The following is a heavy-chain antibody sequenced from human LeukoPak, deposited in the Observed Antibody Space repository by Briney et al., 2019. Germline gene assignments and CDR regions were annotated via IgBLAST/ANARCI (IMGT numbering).Heavy chain of an antibody. CDR1: GLTLRNYA. CDR3: ASDHNILPPAYGVFDI. V-gene: IGHV3-23*01. D-gene: IGHD2-8*01. Sequence: PGGSLRLSCTPSGLTLRNYAMSWVRLAPGKGLEWVSSISDSGHRTYYADSVKGRFIISRDNSRNTLSLQMSSLRAEDTAIYHSASDHNILPPAYGVFDIWGRGTMVTVSS. J-gene: IGHJ3*02. CDR2: ISDSGHRT.